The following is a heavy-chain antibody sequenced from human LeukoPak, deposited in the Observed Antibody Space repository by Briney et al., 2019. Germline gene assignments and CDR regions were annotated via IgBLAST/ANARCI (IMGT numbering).Heavy chain of an antibody. Sequence: PGGSLRLSCAASGFTFSSYAMHWVRQAPGKGLEWVAVISYDGSNKYYADSVKGRFTISRDNSKNTLYLQMNSLRAEDTAVYYCARDLVKLSYSSGRWGQGTLVTVSS. CDR3: ARDLVKLSYSSGR. D-gene: IGHD6-19*01. CDR1: GFTFSSYA. V-gene: IGHV3-30-3*01. CDR2: ISYDGSNK. J-gene: IGHJ4*02.